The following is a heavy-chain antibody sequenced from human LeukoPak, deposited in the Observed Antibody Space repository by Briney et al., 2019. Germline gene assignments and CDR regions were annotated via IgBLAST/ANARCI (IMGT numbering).Heavy chain of an antibody. J-gene: IGHJ4*02. Sequence: ASVKVSCKASGYTFTSYYMHRVRQAPGQGLEWMGIINPSGGSTSYAQKFQGRVTMTRDTSTSTVYMELSSLRSEDTAVYYCARESGGGVGFDYWGQGTLVTVSS. CDR2: INPSGGST. CDR3: ARESGGGVGFDY. CDR1: GYTFTSYY. D-gene: IGHD3-16*01. V-gene: IGHV1-46*01.